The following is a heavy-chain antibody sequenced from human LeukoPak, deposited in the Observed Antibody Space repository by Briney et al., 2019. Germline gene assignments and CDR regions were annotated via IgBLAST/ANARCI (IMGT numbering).Heavy chain of an antibody. D-gene: IGHD6-19*01. V-gene: IGHV3-30-3*01. J-gene: IGHJ4*02. CDR3: ARDPGLGYRSGWYQDYFDY. Sequence: GGSLRLSCGASGFSFSSYEMNWVRQAPGKGLEWVAVISYDGTNKYYSDSVKGRFTISRDNSKNTLSLQMNSLRSDDTAVFYCARDPGLGYRSGWYQDYFDYWGQGTLVTVSS. CDR2: ISYDGTNK. CDR1: GFSFSSYE.